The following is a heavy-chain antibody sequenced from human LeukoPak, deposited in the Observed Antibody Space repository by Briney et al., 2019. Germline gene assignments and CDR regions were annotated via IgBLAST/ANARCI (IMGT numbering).Heavy chain of an antibody. V-gene: IGHV4-59*01. CDR1: NDSFSTFY. CDR3: ARASMRRRDGYNRHYEIDH. J-gene: IGHJ1*01. Sequence: SETLSPTCTVSNDSFSTFYWTWIRQSPGKALEWIGYAYYTDKTPYSPPLKRRVFISADTSQNQFSLSLSSVTAADTAVYYGARASMRRRDGYNRHYEIDHWGQGTLVTVSS. CDR2: AYYTDKT. D-gene: IGHD5-24*01.